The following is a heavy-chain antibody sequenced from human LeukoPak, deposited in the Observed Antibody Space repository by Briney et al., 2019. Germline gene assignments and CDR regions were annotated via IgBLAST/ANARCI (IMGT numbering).Heavy chain of an antibody. J-gene: IGHJ5*02. V-gene: IGHV3-21*01. CDR1: GFTFSGYT. CDR2: ISSSSSYI. CDR3: ASQDTAMVSGGDWFDP. D-gene: IGHD5-18*01. Sequence: GGSLRLSCAASGFTFSGYTMNWVRQAPGKGLEWVSSISSSSSYIYYADSVKGRFTISRDNAKKSLYLQMNSLRAEDTAVYYCASQDTAMVSGGDWFDPWGQGTLVTVSS.